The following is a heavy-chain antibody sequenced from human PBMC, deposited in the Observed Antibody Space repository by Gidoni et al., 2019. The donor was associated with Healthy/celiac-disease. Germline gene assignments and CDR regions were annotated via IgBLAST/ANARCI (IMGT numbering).Heavy chain of an antibody. CDR2: SGGSGGST. D-gene: IGHD5-12*01. J-gene: IGHJ4*02. CDR1: GFTFSSYA. CDR3: AKDESRLQLNLFDY. Sequence: EVQLLESGGGLVQPGGSLRLSCAASGFTFSSYAMSWVRQAPGKGLEWVSASGGSGGSTYYADSVKGRFTISRDNSKNTLYLQMNSLRAEDTAVYYCAKDESRLQLNLFDYWGQGTLVTVSS. V-gene: IGHV3-23*01.